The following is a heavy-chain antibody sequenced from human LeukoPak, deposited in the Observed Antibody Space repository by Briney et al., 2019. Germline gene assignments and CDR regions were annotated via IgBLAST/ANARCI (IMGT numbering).Heavy chain of an antibody. Sequence: SETLSLTCTVSGGSVSSTTYYWSWIRQPPGKGLEWIASINYSGSTYYNPSLKSRVTISVDTSEDQFSLKLSSVTAADTAVYYCARYVVYGSGKYYFDYWGQGTLVTVSS. CDR2: INYSGST. CDR1: GGSVSSTTYY. J-gene: IGHJ4*02. D-gene: IGHD3-10*01. V-gene: IGHV4-39*01. CDR3: ARYVVYGSGKYYFDY.